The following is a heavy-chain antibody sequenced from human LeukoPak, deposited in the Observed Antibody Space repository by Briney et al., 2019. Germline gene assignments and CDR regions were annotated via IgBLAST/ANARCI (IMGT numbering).Heavy chain of an antibody. D-gene: IGHD2-21*02. Sequence: GESLKISCQASGYSFSYYWIAWVRQMPEQGLEWMGIFYPGDSDTRYSPSFQGQVTISVGKSISTAYLQWSSLKASDTAMYYCARQDGDSTYFFDYWGQGTLVTVSS. J-gene: IGHJ4*02. CDR2: FYPGDSDT. CDR3: ARQDGDSTYFFDY. V-gene: IGHV5-51*01. CDR1: GYSFSYYW.